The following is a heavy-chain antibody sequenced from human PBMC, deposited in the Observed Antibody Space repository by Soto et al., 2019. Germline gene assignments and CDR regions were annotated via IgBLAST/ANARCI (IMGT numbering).Heavy chain of an antibody. Sequence: GASVKVSCKASGGSFSSYASSWVRQAPGQGLEWMGGIIPIFGTANYAQKFQGRVTITADESTSTAYMELSSLRSEDTAVYYCARDRAMTTVPPPEPNWFDPWGQGTLVTVSS. J-gene: IGHJ5*02. CDR3: ARDRAMTTVPPPEPNWFDP. V-gene: IGHV1-69*13. D-gene: IGHD4-4*01. CDR2: IIPIFGTA. CDR1: GGSFSSYA.